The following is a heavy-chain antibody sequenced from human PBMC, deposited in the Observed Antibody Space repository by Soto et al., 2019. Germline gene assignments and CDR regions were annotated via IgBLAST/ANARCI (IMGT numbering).Heavy chain of an antibody. J-gene: IGHJ6*02. V-gene: IGHV3-33*01. CDR2: IWYDGSNK. Sequence: QVQLVESGGGVVQPGRSLRLSCAASGFTFSSYGMHWVRQAPGKGLEWVAVIWYDGSNKYYADSVKGRFTISRDNSKNTLYLQMNSLRAEDTAVYYCARVCSCYRLAGMDVWGQGTTVTVSS. D-gene: IGHD2-15*01. CDR1: GFTFSSYG. CDR3: ARVCSCYRLAGMDV.